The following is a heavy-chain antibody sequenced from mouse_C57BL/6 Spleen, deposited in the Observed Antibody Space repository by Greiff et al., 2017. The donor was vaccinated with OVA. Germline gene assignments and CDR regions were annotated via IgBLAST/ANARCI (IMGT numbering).Heavy chain of an antibody. CDR2: ISSKSSNYAT. V-gene: IGHV10-3*01. CDR1: GFTFNTYA. D-gene: IGHD4-1*01. J-gene: IGHJ2*01. Sequence: EVKLEESGGGLVQPKGSLKLSCAASGFTFNTYAMHWVRQAPGKGLEWVARISSKSSNYATYYADSVKDRFTISRDDSQSMLYLQMNNLKTEDTAMYYCVRDFWDWGQGTTLTVSS. CDR3: VRDFWD.